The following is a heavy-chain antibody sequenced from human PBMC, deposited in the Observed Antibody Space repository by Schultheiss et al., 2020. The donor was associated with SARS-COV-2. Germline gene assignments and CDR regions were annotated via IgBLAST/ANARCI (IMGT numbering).Heavy chain of an antibody. V-gene: IGHV4-38-2*02. CDR3: ARPLPDSSGYYGSLDY. CDR1: GGSISSGYY. J-gene: IGHJ4*02. CDR2: IYHSGST. D-gene: IGHD3-22*01. Sequence: SETLSLTCTVSGGSISSGYYWGWIRQPPGKGLEWIGSIYHSGSTYYNPSLKSRVTISVDTSKNQFSLKLSSVTAADTAVYYCARPLPDSSGYYGSLDYWGQGTLVTVSS.